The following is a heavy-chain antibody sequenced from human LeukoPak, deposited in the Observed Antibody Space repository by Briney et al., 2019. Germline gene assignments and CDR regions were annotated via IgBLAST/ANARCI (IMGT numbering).Heavy chain of an antibody. D-gene: IGHD2-21*01. Sequence: SETLSLTCTVSGGSINNYYWSWIRQPAGEGLELIGHIYTTGSTNYNPSLKSRVTMSVDTSKNQFSLKLSSVTAADTAMYYCARLRCAGNTCASRGACDIWGQGTMVTVSS. J-gene: IGHJ3*02. CDR1: GGSINNYY. CDR3: ARLRCAGNTCASRGACDI. CDR2: IYTTGST. V-gene: IGHV4-4*07.